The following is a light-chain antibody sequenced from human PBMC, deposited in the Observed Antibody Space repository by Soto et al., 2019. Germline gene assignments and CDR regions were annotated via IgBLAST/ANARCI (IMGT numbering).Light chain of an antibody. Sequence: DIQMTQSPSTLSASVGDRVTITCRASQSISTWLAWYQQKPGKVPKLLIYKASNLEGGLPSRFSGSGSGTEFPLTISSLQPDDVATYYCQQYGSLFTFGPGTRVDIK. CDR3: QQYGSLFT. J-gene: IGKJ3*01. CDR1: QSISTW. V-gene: IGKV1-5*03. CDR2: KAS.